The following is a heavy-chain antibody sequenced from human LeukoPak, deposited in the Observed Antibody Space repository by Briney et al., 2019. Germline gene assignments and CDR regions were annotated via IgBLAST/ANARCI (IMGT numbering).Heavy chain of an antibody. CDR3: AKDEDYYDSSDNFDY. CDR2: ISGSGGST. J-gene: IGHJ4*02. CDR1: GFTFSSYV. D-gene: IGHD3-22*01. V-gene: IGHV3-23*01. Sequence: GGSLRLSCAASGFTFSSYVMSWVRQAPGKGLEWVSAISGSGGSTYYADSVKGRFTISRDNSKNTLYLQMNSLRAEDTAVYYCAKDEDYYDSSDNFDYWGQGTLVTVSS.